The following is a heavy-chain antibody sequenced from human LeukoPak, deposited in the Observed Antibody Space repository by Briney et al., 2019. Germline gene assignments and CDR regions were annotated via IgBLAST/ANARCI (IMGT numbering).Heavy chain of an antibody. Sequence: PGGSLRLSCAASGFTFSSYWMSWVRQAPGKGLEWVANIKQDGSEKNYVDSVKGRFTISRDNAKNSVYLQMNSLRAEDTAVYYCARETTVVTDTAWFDPWGQGTLVTVSS. CDR3: ARETTVVTDTAWFDP. V-gene: IGHV3-7*01. CDR1: GFTFSSYW. D-gene: IGHD4-23*01. CDR2: IKQDGSEK. J-gene: IGHJ5*02.